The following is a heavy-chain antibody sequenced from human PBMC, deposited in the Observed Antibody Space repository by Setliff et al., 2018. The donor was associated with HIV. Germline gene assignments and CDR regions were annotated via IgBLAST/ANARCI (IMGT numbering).Heavy chain of an antibody. CDR1: GYSFTSYW. V-gene: IGHV5-51*01. CDR3: ARSNLPEMYYFDY. CDR2: IYPGDSDT. J-gene: IGHJ4*02. Sequence: PGASLKISCKGSGYSFTSYWIGWVRQMPGKGLEWMGIIYPGDSDTRYSPSFQGQVTISADKSISTAYLQWSSLKASDTAMYYCARSNLPEMYYFDYWGQGTLVTVSS.